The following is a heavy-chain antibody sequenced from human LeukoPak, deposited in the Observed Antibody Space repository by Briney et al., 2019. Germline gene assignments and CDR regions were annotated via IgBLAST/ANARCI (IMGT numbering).Heavy chain of an antibody. CDR2: ISYDGSKK. J-gene: IGHJ4*02. CDR3: TTDAAQIWNYDY. V-gene: IGHV3-30*03. Sequence: GGSLRLSCAASGFTFSSYGMHWVRQAPGKGLEWVAVISYDGSKKYYADSVKGRFTISRDNSKNTLYLQMNSLKTEDTAVYYCTTDAAQIWNYDYWGQGTLVTVSS. D-gene: IGHD1-7*01. CDR1: GFTFSSYG.